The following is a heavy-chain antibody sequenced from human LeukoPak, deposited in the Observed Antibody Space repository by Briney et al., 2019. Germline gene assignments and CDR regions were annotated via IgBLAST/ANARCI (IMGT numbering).Heavy chain of an antibody. J-gene: IGHJ5*02. CDR1: GGTFSSYT. V-gene: IGHV1-69*04. CDR2: IIPILGIA. Sequence: SVKVSCKASGGTFSSYTISWVRQAPGQGLEWMGRIIPILGIANYAQKFQGRVTITADKSTSTAYMELSSLRSEDTAVCYCARDLRGYSGSYYWFDPWGQGTLVTVSS. CDR3: ARDLRGYSGSYYWFDP. D-gene: IGHD1-26*01.